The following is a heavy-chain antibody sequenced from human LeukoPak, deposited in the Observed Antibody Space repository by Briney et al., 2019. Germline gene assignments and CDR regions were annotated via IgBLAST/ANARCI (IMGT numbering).Heavy chain of an antibody. CDR2: MNPNSGIT. CDR1: GYTFTSYD. D-gene: IGHD3-10*01. V-gene: IGHV1-8*01. CDR3: AREPRRFGD. Sequence: ASVKVSCKTSGYTFTSYDVNWVRQASGQGLEWMGYMNPNSGITGFAQKFQGRITMTWDTSISTAYMELRSLRYEDTAVYYCAREPRRFGDWGQGTLITVSS. J-gene: IGHJ4*02.